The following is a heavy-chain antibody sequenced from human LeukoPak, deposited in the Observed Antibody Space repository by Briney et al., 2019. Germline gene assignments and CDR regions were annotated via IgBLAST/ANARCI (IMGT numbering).Heavy chain of an antibody. J-gene: IGHJ4*02. D-gene: IGHD3/OR15-3a*01. CDR3: ANNFGRQQFDS. CDR2: IKEDGSVK. CDR1: GFTFSTSW. V-gene: IGHV3-7*01. Sequence: GGSLRLSCAAAGFTFSTSWMDWLRQAPGKRLEWVANIKEDGSVKNYVYSVKGRLTISRDNTKNALYLHMTSLRAEDTAVYYCANNFGRQQFDSWGQGTLVTVSS.